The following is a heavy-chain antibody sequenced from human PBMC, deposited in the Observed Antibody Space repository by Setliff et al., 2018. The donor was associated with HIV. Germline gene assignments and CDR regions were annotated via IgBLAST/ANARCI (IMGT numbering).Heavy chain of an antibody. Sequence: SETLSLTCSVSGGSISSHYWSWIRQPPGKGLEWIGSIYYSGSTNYNPSLKSRVTMSVDTSKNQFSLKLSSVTAADTAVYYCASRVYYYDSNNFLREEGFDPWGQGTLVTVSS. D-gene: IGHD3-22*01. V-gene: IGHV4-59*11. CDR1: GGSISSHY. CDR3: ASRVYYYDSNNFLREEGFDP. CDR2: IYYSGST. J-gene: IGHJ5*02.